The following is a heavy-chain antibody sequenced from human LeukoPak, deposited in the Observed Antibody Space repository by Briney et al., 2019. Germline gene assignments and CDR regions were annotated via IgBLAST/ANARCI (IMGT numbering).Heavy chain of an antibody. J-gene: IGHJ3*02. CDR2: IYHSGST. Sequence: SETLSLTCTVSGYSISSGYYWGWIRQPPGKGLWWVGSIYHSGSTYYNPSLKSRVTISVDTSKNQFSLKLSSVTAADTAVYYCARGIAAAGDDAFDIWGQGTMVTVSS. CDR3: ARGIAAAGDDAFDI. V-gene: IGHV4-38-2*02. CDR1: GYSISSGYY. D-gene: IGHD6-13*01.